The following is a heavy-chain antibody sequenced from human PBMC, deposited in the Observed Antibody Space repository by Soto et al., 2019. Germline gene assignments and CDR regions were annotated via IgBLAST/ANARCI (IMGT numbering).Heavy chain of an antibody. Sequence: VQLVQSGAEVKKPGESLQISCKGTGYFFSNYWIGWVRQMPGKGLEWMGAVQPLDSDTRNSPSLQGQVTISADNSISTAYLQWSSLKASDTAMYYCVRIVSGYDWGLYYMDVWGKGTTFTGSS. J-gene: IGHJ6*03. CDR1: GYFFSNYW. V-gene: IGHV5-51*03. D-gene: IGHD5-12*01. CDR2: VQPLDSDT. CDR3: VRIVSGYDWGLYYMDV.